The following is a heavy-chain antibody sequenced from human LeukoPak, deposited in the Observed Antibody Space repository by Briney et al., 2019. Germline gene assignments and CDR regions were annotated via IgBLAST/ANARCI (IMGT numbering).Heavy chain of an antibody. V-gene: IGHV2-70*11. CDR2: IDWGDDK. CDR3: ARMGSSYYGSGSYPYYFDY. D-gene: IGHD3-10*01. J-gene: IGHJ4*02. CDR1: GFSLSTSGMC. Sequence: SGPTLVNPTQTLTLTCTFSGFSLSTSGMCVSWIRQPPGEALEWLARIDWGDDKYYSTSLKTRLTISKDTSKNQVVLTMTNMDPVDTATYYCARMGSSYYGSGSYPYYFDYWGQGTLVTVSS.